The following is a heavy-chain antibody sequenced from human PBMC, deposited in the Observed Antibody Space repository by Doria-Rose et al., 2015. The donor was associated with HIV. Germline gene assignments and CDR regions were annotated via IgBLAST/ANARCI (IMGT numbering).Heavy chain of an antibody. CDR2: IFSDDER. Sequence: QITLKESGPVLVKPTETLTLTCTVSGVSLSSPGMGVSWIRQPPGKALEWLANIFSDDERCYKTSLKSRLIISRGTSKSQVVLTMTDMDPVDTATYYCARIKSSRWYHKYYFDFWGQGTLVIVSA. V-gene: IGHV2-26*01. D-gene: IGHD6-13*01. CDR1: GVSLSSPGMG. CDR3: ARIKSSRWYHKYYFDF. J-gene: IGHJ4*02.